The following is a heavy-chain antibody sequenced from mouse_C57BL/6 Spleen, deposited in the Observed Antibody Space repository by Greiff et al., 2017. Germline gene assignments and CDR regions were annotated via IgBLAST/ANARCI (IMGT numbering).Heavy chain of an antibody. Sequence: EVQLQQSGPELVKPGDSVKISCKASGYSFTGYFMNWVMQSHGKSLEWIGRINPYNGDTFYNPKFKGKATLTVEKASSAAHMELRSLTAEDSAVYYCAIYYDYDYAMDYWGQGTSVTVSS. V-gene: IGHV1-20*01. J-gene: IGHJ4*01. D-gene: IGHD2-4*01. CDR1: GYSFTGYF. CDR2: INPYNGDT. CDR3: AIYYDYDYAMDY.